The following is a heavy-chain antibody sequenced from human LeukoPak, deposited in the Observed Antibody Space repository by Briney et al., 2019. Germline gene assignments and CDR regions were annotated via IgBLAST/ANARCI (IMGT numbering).Heavy chain of an antibody. CDR3: ARQTGYHYGMDV. CDR2: IYPSDSDT. Sequence: GESLKISCKGSTYSFTTYWIGWVRQKPGRGLEWMGIIYPSDSDTRYNPSFQGQVTISVDKSITTAYLQWSSLRSSDTAIYYCARQTGYHYGMDVWGQGTTVTVSS. J-gene: IGHJ6*02. V-gene: IGHV5-51*01. CDR1: TYSFTTYW.